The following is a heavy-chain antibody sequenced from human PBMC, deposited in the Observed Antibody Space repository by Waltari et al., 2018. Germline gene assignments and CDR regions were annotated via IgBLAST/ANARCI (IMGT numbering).Heavy chain of an antibody. Sequence: EVQLLESGGNLVQPGGSLRLSCAASGFTFRSYAMSWVRQAPGKGLEWVSLIYTDNSAHYADSVKGRFTISRDDSKSTLYLQMNSLKTEDTALYYCANSHGGGNEYMDVWGKGTTVTVSS. CDR1: GFTFRSYA. V-gene: IGHV3-23*03. J-gene: IGHJ6*03. CDR2: LIYTDNSA. D-gene: IGHD3-16*01. CDR3: ANSHGGGNEYMDV.